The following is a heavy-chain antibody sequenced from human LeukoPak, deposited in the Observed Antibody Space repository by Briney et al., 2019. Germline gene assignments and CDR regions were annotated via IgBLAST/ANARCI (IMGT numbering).Heavy chain of an antibody. Sequence: GGSLRLSCAASGFTFDDYTMHWVRQAPGKGLEWVSLISWDGGSTYYADSVKGRFTISRDNSKNSLYLQMNSLRTEDTALYYCAKDKTGQLGMSPWYYFDYWGQGTLVTVSS. D-gene: IGHD7-27*01. V-gene: IGHV3-43*01. CDR1: GFTFDDYT. CDR3: AKDKTGQLGMSPWYYFDY. CDR2: ISWDGGST. J-gene: IGHJ4*02.